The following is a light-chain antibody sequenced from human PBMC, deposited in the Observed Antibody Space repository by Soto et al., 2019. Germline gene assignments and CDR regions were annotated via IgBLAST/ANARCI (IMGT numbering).Light chain of an antibody. V-gene: IGKV3-15*01. CDR3: QQYNNWPLT. Sequence: ETVMTQSPASLSMSPGEGVTLSCRASQSVRSNLAWYQQRPGQAPRLLIYGASTRAADIPARFSGSGSGAEFTLTISSLQSEDFAFYYCQQYNNWPLTFGEGTKV. J-gene: IGKJ4*01. CDR2: GAS. CDR1: QSVRSN.